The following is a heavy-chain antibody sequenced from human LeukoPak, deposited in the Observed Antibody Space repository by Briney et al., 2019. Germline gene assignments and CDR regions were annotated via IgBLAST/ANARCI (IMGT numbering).Heavy chain of an antibody. Sequence: QPGGSLRLSCTASXFSISSYWMNWVRQAPGKGLAWVANIKKDGSETKYVDSLKGRFTISRDNAKNSVYLQMNSLRAEDTAVYYCTGGAGWLTDYWGQGTLVTVSS. V-gene: IGHV3-7*03. CDR1: XFSISSYW. CDR3: TGGAGWLTDY. CDR2: IKKDGSET. D-gene: IGHD6-19*01. J-gene: IGHJ4*02.